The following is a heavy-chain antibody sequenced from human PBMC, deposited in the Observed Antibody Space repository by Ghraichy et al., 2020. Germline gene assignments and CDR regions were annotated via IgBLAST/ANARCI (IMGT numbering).Heavy chain of an antibody. CDR1: GYTFTSYD. D-gene: IGHD2-15*01. CDR3: ARAPQVASNWFAP. Sequence: ASVKVSCKASGYTFTSYDINWVRQATGQGLEWMGWMDPKSGNTGYAQRCQGRVTMTRDTSISTAYMALSSLRSEDTAVYYCARAPQVASNWFAPCGQGTLVNDTS. CDR2: MDPKSGNT. V-gene: IGHV1-8*01. J-gene: IGHJ5*02.